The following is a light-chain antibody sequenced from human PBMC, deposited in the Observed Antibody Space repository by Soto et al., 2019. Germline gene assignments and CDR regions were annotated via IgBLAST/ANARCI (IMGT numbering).Light chain of an antibody. V-gene: IGLV1-51*01. CDR3: GTWDTALSAGK. CDR2: DTS. J-gene: IGLJ3*02. Sequence: QSVLTQPPSVSAATGQRVIISCSGSDSNVGNNYVSWYQQFPGAPPKLLIYDTSKRPSWISDRFSASKSGTSATLIISSLQTGDEAPYYCGTWDTALSAGKFGGGTKLTVL. CDR1: DSNVGNNY.